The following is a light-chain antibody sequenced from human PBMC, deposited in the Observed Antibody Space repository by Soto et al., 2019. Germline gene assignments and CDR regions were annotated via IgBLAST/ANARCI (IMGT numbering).Light chain of an antibody. V-gene: IGKV3-11*01. J-gene: IGKJ1*01. CDR1: QSVSSY. Sequence: EIVLTQSPATLSLSPGARAPLPCRASQSVSSYLAWYQQKPGQAPRLLIYDASNRATGIPAGFSGSGSGTDFTLTISSLEPEDFAVYYCQQRSNWPGTFGQGTKWIS. CDR3: QQRSNWPGT. CDR2: DAS.